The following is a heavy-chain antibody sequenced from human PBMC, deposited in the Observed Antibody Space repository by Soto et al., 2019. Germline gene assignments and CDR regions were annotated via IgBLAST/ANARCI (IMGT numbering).Heavy chain of an antibody. J-gene: IGHJ4*02. Sequence: VGSVKLSCAASGFTFSRYSMSCVLQAPGKGLEWVSAISGSGGSTYYADSVKGRFTISRDNSKNTLYLQMNSLRAEDTAVYHCAKGWRYLTYYFDYWGQGTMVTGSS. V-gene: IGHV3-23*01. CDR3: AKGWRYLTYYFDY. CDR1: GFTFSRYS. D-gene: IGHD1-1*01. CDR2: ISGSGGST.